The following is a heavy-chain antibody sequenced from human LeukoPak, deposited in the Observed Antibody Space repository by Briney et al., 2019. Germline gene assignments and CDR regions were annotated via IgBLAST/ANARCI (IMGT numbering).Heavy chain of an antibody. Sequence: ASVKVSCKASGYTFTTYDINWVRQATGQGLEWMGWMNPNSGNSGHAQKFQGRVTMTRDTSISTAYLELSSLRSDDTAVYYCARDRKDIVLMVYASWFDPWGQGTLVTVSS. V-gene: IGHV1-8*01. CDR3: ARDRKDIVLMVYASWFDP. CDR1: GYTFTTYD. D-gene: IGHD2-8*01. CDR2: MNPNSGNS. J-gene: IGHJ5*02.